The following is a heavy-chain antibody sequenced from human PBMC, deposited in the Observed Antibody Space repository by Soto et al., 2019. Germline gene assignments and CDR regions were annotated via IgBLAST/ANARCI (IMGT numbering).Heavy chain of an antibody. Sequence: QVQLQESGPGLVKPSETLSLTCTVSGGSISSYYWSWIRQPPGKGLEWLGYIYYSGSTNYNPSLKSRVTMSVDTSKNQFSLELSSVTAADTAVYYCARYTRNAGKYYYYGMDVWGQGTTVTVSS. CDR2: IYYSGST. J-gene: IGHJ6*02. D-gene: IGHD2-15*01. CDR3: ARYTRNAGKYYYYGMDV. CDR1: GGSISSYY. V-gene: IGHV4-59*01.